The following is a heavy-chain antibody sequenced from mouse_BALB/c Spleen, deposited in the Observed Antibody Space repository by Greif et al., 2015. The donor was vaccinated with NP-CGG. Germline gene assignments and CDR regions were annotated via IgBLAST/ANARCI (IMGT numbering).Heavy chain of an antibody. CDR3: ARHPYDYHFDY. CDR1: GFAFSSYD. Sequence: EVMLVESGGGLVKPGGSLKLSCAASGFAFSSYDMSWVRQTPEKKLEWVAYISSGGGSTYYPDTVKGRFTISRDNAKNTLYLQMSSLKFEDTAMYYCARHPYDYHFDYWGQGTTLTVAS. CDR2: ISSGGGST. V-gene: IGHV5-12-1*01. D-gene: IGHD2-4*01. J-gene: IGHJ2*01.